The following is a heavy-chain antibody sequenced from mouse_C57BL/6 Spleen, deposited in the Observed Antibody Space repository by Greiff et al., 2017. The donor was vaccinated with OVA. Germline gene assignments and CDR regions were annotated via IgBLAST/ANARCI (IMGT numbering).Heavy chain of an antibody. CDR2: IYPGSSST. CDR3: ARWDYDYDGYYAMDY. CDR1: GYTFTSYW. J-gene: IGHJ4*01. D-gene: IGHD2-4*01. V-gene: IGHV1-55*01. Sequence: QVQLQQPGAELVKPGASVKMSCKASGYTFTSYWITWVKQRPGQGLEWIGDIYPGSSSTNYNEKFKSKATLTVDTSSSTAYMQLSSLTSEDSAVYYCARWDYDYDGYYAMDYWGQGTSVTVSS.